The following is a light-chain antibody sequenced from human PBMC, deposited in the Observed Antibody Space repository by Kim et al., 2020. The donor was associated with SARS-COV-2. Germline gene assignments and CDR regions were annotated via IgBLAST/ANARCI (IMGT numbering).Light chain of an antibody. CDR3: QQHNSWPWT. J-gene: IGKJ1*01. CDR1: QSVSIY. CDR2: DAS. Sequence: EIVLTQSPATLSLSPGERATLSCRASQSVSIYLAWYQQQPGQAPRLLIYDASNRATDIPARFIGSGSGTDFTLTIISLEPEDFAVYYCQQHNSWPWTFGRGTKVDIK. V-gene: IGKV3-11*01.